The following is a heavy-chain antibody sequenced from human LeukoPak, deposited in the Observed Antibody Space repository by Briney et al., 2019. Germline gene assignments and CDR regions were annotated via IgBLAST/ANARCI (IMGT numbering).Heavy chain of an antibody. Sequence: SETLSLTCTLSGSSISTYFWSWIRQHPGKGLEWIGYIYYSGSTYYNPSLKSRVTISVDTSKNHFSLKLSSVTAADTAVYYCARVRHTVDLPLNFDYWGQGTLVTVSS. CDR1: GSSISTYF. CDR2: IYYSGST. J-gene: IGHJ4*02. CDR3: ARVRHTVDLPLNFDY. V-gene: IGHV4-59*06. D-gene: IGHD4-23*01.